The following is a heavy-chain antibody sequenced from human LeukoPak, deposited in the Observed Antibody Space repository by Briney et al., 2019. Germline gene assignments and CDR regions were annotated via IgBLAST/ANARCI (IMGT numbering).Heavy chain of an antibody. CDR2: ISAYNGNT. D-gene: IGHD1-26*01. CDR3: ARDYSGSQDY. Sequence: GASVKVSCKASGYTFTSYAMNWVRQAPGQGLEWMGWISAYNGNTNYAQKLQGRVTMTTDTSTSTAYMELRSLRSDDTAVYYCARDYSGSQDYWGQGTLVTVSS. CDR1: GYTFTSYA. J-gene: IGHJ4*02. V-gene: IGHV1-18*01.